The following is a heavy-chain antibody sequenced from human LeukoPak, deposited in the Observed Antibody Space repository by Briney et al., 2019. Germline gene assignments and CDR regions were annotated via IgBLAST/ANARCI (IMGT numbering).Heavy chain of an antibody. CDR3: ARPGGSGYDLDFDY. D-gene: IGHD5-12*01. CDR2: ISYSGVT. V-gene: IGHV4-30-4*08. J-gene: IGHJ4*02. Sequence: SETLSLTCTVSGASVSSPDYFWNWIRQPPGKGLEWIGSISYSGVTFYNPSLKSRLTMSLDTSKNQFSLRLTSVTVADTAVYYCARPGGSGYDLDFDYWGQGTLVSVSS. CDR1: GASVSSPDYF.